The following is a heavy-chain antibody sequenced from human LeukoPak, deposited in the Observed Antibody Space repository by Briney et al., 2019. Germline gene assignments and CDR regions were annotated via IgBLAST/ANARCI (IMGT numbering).Heavy chain of an antibody. V-gene: IGHV3-23*01. D-gene: IGHD2-21*02. J-gene: IGHJ1*01. CDR2: ISGSGGST. CDR3: AKDPSALAYCGGDCYLEYFQH. CDR1: GFTFSSYA. Sequence: GGSLRLSCAASGFTFSSYAMSWVRQAPGKGLEWVSAISGSGGSTYYADSVKGRFTISSDNSKNTLYLQMNSLRAEDTAVYYCAKDPSALAYCGGDCYLEYFQHWGQGTLVTVSS.